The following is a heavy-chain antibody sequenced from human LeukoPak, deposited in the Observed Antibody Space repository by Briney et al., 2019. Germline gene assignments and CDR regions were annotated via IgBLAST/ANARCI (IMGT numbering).Heavy chain of an antibody. Sequence: GSLRLSCVASGFTFSNYWMSWVRQAPGKGLEWVANIKHDGGETYYVESVRGRFTISRDNAKNAVFLQMNSLRDEDTAVYYCTRSGIYSSAWSDYWGQGTLISVSS. CDR3: TRSGIYSSAWSDY. CDR2: IKHDGGET. CDR1: GFTFSNYW. V-gene: IGHV3-7*01. J-gene: IGHJ4*02. D-gene: IGHD6-19*01.